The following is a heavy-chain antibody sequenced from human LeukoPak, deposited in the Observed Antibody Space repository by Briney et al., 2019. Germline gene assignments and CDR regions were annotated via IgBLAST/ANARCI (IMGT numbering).Heavy chain of an antibody. Sequence: GGSLRLSCAASGFTFDDYAMHWVRQAPGKCLEWVSLIIGDGGSTYYADSVKGRFTISRDNSKNSLYLKMNSLRTEDTALYYCAKEEYYYDSSGYLQHWGQGTLVTVSS. CDR1: GFTFDDYA. CDR3: AKEEYYYDSSGYLQH. J-gene: IGHJ1*01. D-gene: IGHD3-22*01. CDR2: IIGDGGST. V-gene: IGHV3-43*02.